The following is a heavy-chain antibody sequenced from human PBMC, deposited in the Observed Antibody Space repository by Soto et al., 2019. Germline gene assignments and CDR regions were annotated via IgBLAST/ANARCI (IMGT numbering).Heavy chain of an antibody. J-gene: IGHJ4*02. Sequence: SDTLSLTCAVSGVSLTSGNWWTWVRQSPQRGLEYIGEIFHDGTANYYPSFERRVAMSVDTSRNQFSLKLTSVTAADTAVYFCARLVYDTRLNYMYFDFWGPGTLVTV. CDR2: IFHDGTA. D-gene: IGHD3-10*01. V-gene: IGHV4-4*02. CDR1: GVSLTSGNW. CDR3: ARLVYDTRLNYMYFDF.